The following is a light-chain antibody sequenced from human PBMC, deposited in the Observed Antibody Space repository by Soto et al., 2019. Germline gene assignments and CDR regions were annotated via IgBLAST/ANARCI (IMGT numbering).Light chain of an antibody. Sequence: DIQMTQSPSTLSASVGDRVTITCRASRSASDWLAWYQQRPGEAPRMLISKASTLESGVPSRFNGSGSGTHFTLTITSLQPDDSATYYCQQYNSYSATFGQGTKVDI. V-gene: IGKV1-5*03. J-gene: IGKJ1*01. CDR2: KAS. CDR1: RSASDW. CDR3: QQYNSYSAT.